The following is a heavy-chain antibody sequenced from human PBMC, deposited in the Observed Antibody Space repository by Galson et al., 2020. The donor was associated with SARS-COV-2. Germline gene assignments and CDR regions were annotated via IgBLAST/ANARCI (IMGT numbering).Heavy chain of an antibody. D-gene: IGHD3-9*01. Sequence: TGGFLRLSCAASGFTFSNAWMSWVRQAPGKGLEWVGRIKSKTDGGTTDYAAPVKGRFTISRDDSKNTLYLQMNSLKTEDTAVYYCTTDVLRYFDWLAPQHYWGQGTLVTVSS. CDR2: IKSKTDGGTT. J-gene: IGHJ4*02. V-gene: IGHV3-15*01. CDR3: TTDVLRYFDWLAPQHY. CDR1: GFTFSNAW.